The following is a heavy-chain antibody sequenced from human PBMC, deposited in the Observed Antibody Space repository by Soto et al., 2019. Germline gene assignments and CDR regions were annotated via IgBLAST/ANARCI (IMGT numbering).Heavy chain of an antibody. D-gene: IGHD7-27*01. Sequence: DVQLVESGGGLVKPGGSLRLSCVASGLTLSDAWMNWLRQVPGKGLEWVARIRSQTDGGTTDYTAPVNGRFTISRDDSKNTLYLQMNSLKTDDTAIYYCATAPGYWGSAPLDFWGQGTLVTVSS. CDR3: ATAPGYWGSAPLDF. V-gene: IGHV3-15*07. J-gene: IGHJ4*02. CDR2: IRSQTDGGTT. CDR1: GLTLSDAW.